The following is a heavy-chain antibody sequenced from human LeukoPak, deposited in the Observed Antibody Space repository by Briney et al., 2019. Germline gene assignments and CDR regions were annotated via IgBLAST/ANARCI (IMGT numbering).Heavy chain of an antibody. CDR1: GFTVSSYY. D-gene: IGHD1-26*01. CDR3: AAEWDTREWFDP. Sequence: GSLRLSCAASGFTVSSYYWSWIRQPPGKGLEWIGYIYYSGSTNYNPSLKSRVTISVDTSKNQFSLKLSSVTAADTAVYYCAAEWDTREWFDPWGQGTLVTVSS. V-gene: IGHV4-59*02. J-gene: IGHJ5*02. CDR2: IYYSGST.